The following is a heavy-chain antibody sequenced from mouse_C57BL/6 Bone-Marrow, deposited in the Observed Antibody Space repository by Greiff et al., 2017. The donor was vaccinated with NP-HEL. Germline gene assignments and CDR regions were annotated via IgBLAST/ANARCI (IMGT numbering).Heavy chain of an antibody. CDR3: TTKLMFAY. Sequence: EVKLVESGAELVRPGASVKLSCTASGFNIKDDYMHWVKQRPEQGLEWIGWIDPENGDTEYASKFQGKATITADPSSNTAYLQLSSLTSEDTAVYYCTTKLMFAYWGQGTRVPVPA. CDR1: GFNIKDDY. V-gene: IGHV14-4*01. CDR2: IDPENGDT. J-gene: IGHJ3*01.